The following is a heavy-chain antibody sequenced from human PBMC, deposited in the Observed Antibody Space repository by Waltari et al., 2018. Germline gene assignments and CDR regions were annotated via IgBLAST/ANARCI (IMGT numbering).Heavy chain of an antibody. J-gene: IGHJ4*02. V-gene: IGHV3-23*03. CDR1: GFTFSSYA. CDR2: FIYSGGST. Sequence: EVQLLESGGGLVQPGGSLRLSCAASGFTFSSYAMSWVRQAPGKGLEWVSFIYSGGSTYYADTVKGRFTISRDNSKNTLYLQMNSLRAEDTAVYYCAKEGRIAAAARPPYFDYWGQGTLVTVSS. D-gene: IGHD6-13*01. CDR3: AKEGRIAAAARPPYFDY.